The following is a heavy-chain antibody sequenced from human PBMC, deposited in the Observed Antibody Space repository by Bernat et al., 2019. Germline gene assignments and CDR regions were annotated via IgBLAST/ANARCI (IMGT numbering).Heavy chain of an antibody. J-gene: IGHJ5*02. CDR3: ASRKQRGWFDP. CDR1: GESFSGYY. CDR2: INHSGST. Sequence: QVQLQQWGAGLLKPSETLSLTCAVYGESFSGYYWSWIRQPPGKGLEWIGEINHSGSTNYNPSIKSQVTISVDTSKNQFSLKLSSVTAADTAVYYCASRKQRGWFDPWGQGTLVTVSS. V-gene: IGHV4-34*01. D-gene: IGHD6-25*01.